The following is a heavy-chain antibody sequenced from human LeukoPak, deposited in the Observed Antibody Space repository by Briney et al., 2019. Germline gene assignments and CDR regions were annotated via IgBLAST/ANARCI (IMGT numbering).Heavy chain of an antibody. CDR1: GFTFSDYG. CDR3: ARSSISSSYTY. J-gene: IGHJ4*02. Sequence: GGSLRLSCEAFGFTFSDYGMNWVRQSPGKGLEWISYIDDTSGAIYYADSVKGRFAISRDNAKNSLYLQMNSLRAEDTAVYYCARSSISSSYTYWGQGTLVTVSS. CDR2: IDDTSGAI. D-gene: IGHD2-2*02. V-gene: IGHV3-48*04.